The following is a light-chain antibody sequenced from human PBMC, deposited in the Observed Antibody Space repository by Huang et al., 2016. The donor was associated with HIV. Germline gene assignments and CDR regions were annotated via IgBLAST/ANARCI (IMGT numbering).Light chain of an antibody. CDR1: QTINSD. CDR3: QQTYSSPRT. J-gene: IGKJ1*01. V-gene: IGKV1-39*01. CDR2: AAS. Sequence: DIQMTQSPSSLSASVGDRVNITCRASQTINSDLHWYQQKPGKAPQLLIYAASKLQSGVPSRFSGGGSGTDFTLTISSLQPEDFATYYCQQTYSSPRTFGQGTKVDIK.